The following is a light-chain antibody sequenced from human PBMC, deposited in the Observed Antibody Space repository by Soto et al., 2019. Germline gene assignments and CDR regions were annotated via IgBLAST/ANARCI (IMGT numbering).Light chain of an antibody. CDR3: QQYGSSPWT. CDR1: QTIRSYY. V-gene: IGKV3-20*01. Sequence: ETVLTQSPGTLSLSPGERATLSGRASQTIRSYYLAWYRQTPGQAPSLLIYGASNRATGIADRFSGSGSGTDFNLIISRLEPEDFALYYCQQYGSSPWTFGQGTKVEIK. CDR2: GAS. J-gene: IGKJ1*01.